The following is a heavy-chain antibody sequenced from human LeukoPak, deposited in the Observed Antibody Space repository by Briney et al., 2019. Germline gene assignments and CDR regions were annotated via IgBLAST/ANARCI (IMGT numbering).Heavy chain of an antibody. CDR1: GGSISSGDYY. CDR3: ARGGFLEWPRYDAFDI. J-gene: IGHJ3*02. Sequence: PSQTLSLTCTVSGGSISSGDYYWSWIRQPPGKGLEWIGYIYYSGSTYYNPSLKSRVTISVDTSKNQFSLKVTSVTAADTAVYYCARGGFLEWPRYDAFDIWGQGTMVTVSS. V-gene: IGHV4-30-4*08. D-gene: IGHD3-3*01. CDR2: IYYSGST.